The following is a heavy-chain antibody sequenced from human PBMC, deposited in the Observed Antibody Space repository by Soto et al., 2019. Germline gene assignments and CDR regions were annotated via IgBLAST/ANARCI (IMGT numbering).Heavy chain of an antibody. CDR3: AIVYYDSSGYLPAFDP. Sequence: ASVKVSCKASGYTFTSYAMHWVRQAPGQRLEWMGWINAGNGNTKYSQKFQGRVTITRDTSASSAYMELSSLRSEDTAVYYCAIVYYDSSGYLPAFDPWGQGTLVTVSS. CDR2: INAGNGNT. J-gene: IGHJ5*02. D-gene: IGHD3-22*01. CDR1: GYTFTSYA. V-gene: IGHV1-3*01.